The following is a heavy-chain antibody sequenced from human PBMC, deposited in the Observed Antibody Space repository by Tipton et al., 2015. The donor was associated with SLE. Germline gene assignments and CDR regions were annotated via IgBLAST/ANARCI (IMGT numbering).Heavy chain of an antibody. CDR1: GGSISSGSYY. V-gene: IGHV4-61*02. Sequence: LRLSCTVSGGSISSGSYYWSWIRQPAGKGLEWIGRIYTSGSTNYNPSLKSRVTISVDTSKNQFSLKLSSVTAADTAVYYCARGRPAFDIWGQGTMVTVSS. CDR2: IYTSGST. J-gene: IGHJ3*02. CDR3: ARGRPAFDI.